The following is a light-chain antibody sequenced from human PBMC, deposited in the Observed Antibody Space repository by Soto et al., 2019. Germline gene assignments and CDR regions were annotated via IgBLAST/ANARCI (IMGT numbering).Light chain of an antibody. Sequence: EIVLTQSPATLSLSPGEGATLSCRASQGIGDTLAWYQHKPGQTPRLLIYDTSTRATGVPARFSGSRSGAEFTLTISSLQSEDFAVYYCQHYNYWPYTFGQGTKVDIK. CDR2: DTS. V-gene: IGKV3-15*01. CDR3: QHYNYWPYT. CDR1: QGIGDT. J-gene: IGKJ2*01.